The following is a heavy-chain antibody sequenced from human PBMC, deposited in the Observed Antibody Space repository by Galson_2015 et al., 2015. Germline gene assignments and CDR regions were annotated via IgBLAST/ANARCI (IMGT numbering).Heavy chain of an antibody. CDR3: AHTLLSWVAPSPFDP. CDR2: IYWNDDK. D-gene: IGHD6-13*01. Sequence: PALVKPTQTLTLTCTFSGFSLSTSGVGVGWIRQPPGKALEWLALIYWNDDKRYSPSLKSRLTITKDTSKNQVVLTMTNMDPVDTATYYCAHTLLSWVAPSPFDPWGQGTLVTVSS. CDR1: GFSLSTSGVG. J-gene: IGHJ5*02. V-gene: IGHV2-5*01.